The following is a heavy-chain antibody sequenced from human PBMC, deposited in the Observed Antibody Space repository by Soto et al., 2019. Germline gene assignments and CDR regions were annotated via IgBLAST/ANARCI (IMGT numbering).Heavy chain of an antibody. CDR2: IWYDGRNK. V-gene: IGHV3-33*01. J-gene: IGHJ4*02. Sequence: QVQLVESGGGVVQPGRSLRLSCAASGFTFSSYGMHWVRQAPGKGLEWVAVIWYDGRNKYYVDFVKGRFTISRDNSKKTLYLQMNSLRAEDTAVYYCAREAEALDYWGQGTLVTVSS. CDR3: AREAEALDY. CDR1: GFTFSSYG.